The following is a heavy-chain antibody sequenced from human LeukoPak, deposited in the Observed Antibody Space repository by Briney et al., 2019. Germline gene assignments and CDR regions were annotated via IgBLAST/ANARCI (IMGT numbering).Heavy chain of an antibody. J-gene: IGHJ4*02. CDR1: GFTFSSYG. CDR2: ISYDGSKK. V-gene: IGHV3-33*05. CDR3: AKGQVFQCDY. D-gene: IGHD2/OR15-2a*01. Sequence: GGSLRLSCAASGFTFSSYGMHWVRQAPGKGLEWVAVISYDGSKKYYEDSVKGRFTISRDNSRNTLYLQMNSLRAEDTAVYYCAKGQVFQCDYWGQGTLVTVSS.